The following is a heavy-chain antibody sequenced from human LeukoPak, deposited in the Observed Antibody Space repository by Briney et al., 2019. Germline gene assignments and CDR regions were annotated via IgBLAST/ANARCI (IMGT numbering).Heavy chain of an antibody. Sequence: SETLSLTCTVSGGSISSYYWSWIRQPPGKGLEWIGYIYYSGSTNYNPSLKSRVTISVDTSKNQFSLKLSSVTAADTAVYYCARGWTLEWLPPFDYWGQRTLVTVSS. CDR1: GGSISSYY. CDR2: IYYSGST. D-gene: IGHD3-3*01. J-gene: IGHJ4*02. CDR3: ARGWTLEWLPPFDY. V-gene: IGHV4-59*12.